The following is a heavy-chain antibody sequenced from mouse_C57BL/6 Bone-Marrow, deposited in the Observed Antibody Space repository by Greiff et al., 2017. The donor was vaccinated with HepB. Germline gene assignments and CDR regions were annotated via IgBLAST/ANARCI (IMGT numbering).Heavy chain of an antibody. CDR1: GYSITSGYD. Sequence: EVQGVESGPGLVKPSQSLSLTCTVTGYSITSGYDWHWIRHFPGNKLEWRGYISYSGSTNYNPSLKSRISITHDTSKNQFFLKLHTVTTEDTATYYCARNVDYYGPLAMDYWGQGTSVTVSS. V-gene: IGHV3-1*01. CDR2: ISYSGST. D-gene: IGHD1-1*01. CDR3: ARNVDYYGPLAMDY. J-gene: IGHJ4*01.